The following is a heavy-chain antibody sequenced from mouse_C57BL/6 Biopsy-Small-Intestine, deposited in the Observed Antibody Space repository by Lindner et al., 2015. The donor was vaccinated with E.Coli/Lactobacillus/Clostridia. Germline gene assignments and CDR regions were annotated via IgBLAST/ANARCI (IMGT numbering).Heavy chain of an antibody. CDR3: ARVSVYGFWFDP. V-gene: IGHV1-84*02. CDR2: ISPYSGKT. J-gene: IGHJ4*01. D-gene: IGHD2-10*02. Sequence: SVKVSCKASGYTFINYDISWVRQAPGQGLEWVGWISPYSGKTNYGQKFQGRVTMTTDTSTSIAYLELRNLRSDDTALYYCARVSVYGFWFDPWGQGTLVTVSS. CDR1: GYTFINYD.